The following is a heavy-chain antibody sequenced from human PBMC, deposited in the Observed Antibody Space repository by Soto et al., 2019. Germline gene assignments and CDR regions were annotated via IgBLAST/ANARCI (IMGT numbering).Heavy chain of an antibody. CDR2: INHSGST. CDR3: ARGGRRLRWPDWFDP. J-gene: IGHJ5*02. CDR1: GGSFSGYY. V-gene: IGHV4-34*01. D-gene: IGHD5-12*01. Sequence: PSETLSLTCAVYGGSFSGYYWSWIRQPPGKGLEWIGEINHSGSTNYNPSLKSRVTISVDTSKNRFSLKLSSVTAADTAVYYCARGGRRLRWPDWFDPWGQGTLVTVSS.